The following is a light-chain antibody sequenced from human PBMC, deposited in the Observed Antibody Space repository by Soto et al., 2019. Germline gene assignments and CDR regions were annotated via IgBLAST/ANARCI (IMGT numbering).Light chain of an antibody. V-gene: IGKV3-15*01. CDR2: GAF. CDR3: QQDNDGPLT. Sequence: EILMTKSPVTLSVSPGERATLSCRASQSVSSNLAWYQQKPGQAPSLLIYGAFTRATGIPARFRGTGSGTEFTLTISSLQSEDFALYYCQQDNDGPLTFGQGTKVEI. CDR1: QSVSSN. J-gene: IGKJ1*01.